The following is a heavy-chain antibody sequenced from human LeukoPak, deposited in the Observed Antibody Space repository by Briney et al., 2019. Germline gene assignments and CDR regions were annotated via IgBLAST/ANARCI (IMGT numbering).Heavy chain of an antibody. CDR2: ISPSGGDT. V-gene: IGHV1-46*01. J-gene: IGHJ4*02. Sequence: ASVKVSCKPSGYTFTTYYLHWVRQAPGQALEWMGVISPSGGDTTYAQRFQGRLTMTRDTSTSTVYMEVSSLRSDDTAVYYCARGGTAVTTNYFDYWGQGTLITVSS. CDR3: ARGGTAVTTNYFDY. D-gene: IGHD1-1*01. CDR1: GYTFTTYY.